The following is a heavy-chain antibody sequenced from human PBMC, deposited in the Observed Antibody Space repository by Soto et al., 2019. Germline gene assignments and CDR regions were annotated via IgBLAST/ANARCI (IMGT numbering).Heavy chain of an antibody. Sequence: SETLSLTCTVSGGSISSSSYYWGWIRQPPGKGLEWIGSIYYSGSTNYNPSLKSRVTISIDTSKNQLSLNLSSVTAADTAMYYCARLLITYYYDSRGYYYDYWGQGTLVTVSS. V-gene: IGHV4-39*01. CDR3: ARLLITYYYDSRGYYYDY. CDR2: IYYSGST. CDR1: GGSISSSSYY. J-gene: IGHJ4*02. D-gene: IGHD3-22*01.